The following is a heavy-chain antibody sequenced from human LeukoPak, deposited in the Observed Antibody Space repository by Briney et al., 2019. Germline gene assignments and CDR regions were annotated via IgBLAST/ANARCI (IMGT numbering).Heavy chain of an antibody. V-gene: IGHV3-23*01. Sequence: GGSLRLSCAASGFTFSSYAMSWVRQAPGKGLEAPGKGLEWISTISASGHATYYPDSVRGRFTISRDNSKSTLHLQMDSLRAEDSALYYCAKWPEGATPKFHHWGQGTLVTVSS. CDR1: GFTFSSYA. J-gene: IGHJ4*02. CDR2: ISASGHAT. D-gene: IGHD1-26*01. CDR3: AKWPEGATPKFHH.